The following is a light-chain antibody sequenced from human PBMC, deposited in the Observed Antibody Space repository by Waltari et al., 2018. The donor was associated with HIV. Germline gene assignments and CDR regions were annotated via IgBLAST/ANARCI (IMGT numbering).Light chain of an antibody. V-gene: IGLV2-23*02. Sequence: QSALTQPASVSGSPGQSITISCTGTSSDIGGYNLVSWYQHHPDKAPKLIISEVNGRPSGVSDRSSGSKAGNTASLTISGLQAGDEADYYCCSYAGSTTFVEFGGGTKLTVL. CDR2: EVN. J-gene: IGLJ3*02. CDR1: SSDIGGYNL. CDR3: CSYAGSTTFVE.